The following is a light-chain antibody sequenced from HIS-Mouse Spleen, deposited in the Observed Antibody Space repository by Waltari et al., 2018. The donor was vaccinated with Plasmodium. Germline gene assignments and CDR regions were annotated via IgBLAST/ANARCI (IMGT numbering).Light chain of an antibody. CDR2: KDS. V-gene: IGLV3-25*03. J-gene: IGLJ2*01. CDR1: ALPKQY. CDR3: QSADSSGTYRV. Sequence: SYELTQPPSVPVSPGQTARITCSGDALPKQYAYWYQQKPGQAPVLVIYKDSERPSGIPEGCSGSSAGTTVTLTISGVQAEDEADYYCQSADSSGTYRVFGGGTKLTVL.